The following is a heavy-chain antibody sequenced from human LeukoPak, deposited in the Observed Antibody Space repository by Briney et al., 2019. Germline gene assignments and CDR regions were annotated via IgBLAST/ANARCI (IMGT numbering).Heavy chain of an antibody. J-gene: IGHJ4*02. D-gene: IGHD7-27*01. Sequence: PSETLSLTCTVSGVSVSNYYWSWIRQSPGKGLEWIGYIYYTETSYDPSLKSRVTISADTSKNQFSLKLYPVTAADTAVYYCATRKLGNDYWGQGTLVTVSS. V-gene: IGHV4-59*02. CDR2: IYYTET. CDR1: GVSVSNYY. CDR3: ATRKLGNDY.